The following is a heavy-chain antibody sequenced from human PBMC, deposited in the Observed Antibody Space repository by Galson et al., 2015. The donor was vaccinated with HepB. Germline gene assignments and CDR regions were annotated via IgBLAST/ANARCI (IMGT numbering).Heavy chain of an antibody. Sequence: TLSLTCTVSGGSISSYYWSWIRQPPGKGLEWIGYIYYSGSTNYNPSLKSRVTISVDTSKNQFSLKLSSVTAADTAVYYCARTPPFTMDPAFDIWGQGTMVTVSS. D-gene: IGHD3-10*01. CDR2: IYYSGST. V-gene: IGHV4-59*01. CDR3: ARTPPFTMDPAFDI. CDR1: GGSISSYY. J-gene: IGHJ3*02.